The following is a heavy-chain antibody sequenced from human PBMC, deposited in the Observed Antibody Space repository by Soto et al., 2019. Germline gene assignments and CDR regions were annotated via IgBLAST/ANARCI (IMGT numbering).Heavy chain of an antibody. J-gene: IGHJ3*02. CDR3: ARDMPTIVLGHDAFDM. V-gene: IGHV1-8*01. CDR1: GYTFSGYD. Sequence: ASVKVSCKASGYTFSGYDINWVRQATGQGLEWLGWMNPNSGNTGYVEKFQGRVTMTRNTSASTAYMELSSLRSEDTAVYYCARDMPTIVLGHDAFDMWGQGTMVTVSS. D-gene: IGHD3-22*01. CDR2: MNPNSGNT.